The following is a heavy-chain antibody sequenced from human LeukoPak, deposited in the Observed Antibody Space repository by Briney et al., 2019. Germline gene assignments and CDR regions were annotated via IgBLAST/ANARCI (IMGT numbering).Heavy chain of an antibody. CDR3: AKGKSSSWAYYFDY. J-gene: IGHJ4*02. CDR1: GFTFSSYW. CDR2: ISGNDDKT. V-gene: IGHV3-23*01. D-gene: IGHD6-13*01. Sequence: PGGSLRLSCAASGFTFSSYWMHWVRQAPGKGLEWVSGISGNDDKTYYADSVKGYFTISRDNSKNTLYLQMNSLRAEDTAVYYCAKGKSSSWAYYFDYWGRGTLVTVSS.